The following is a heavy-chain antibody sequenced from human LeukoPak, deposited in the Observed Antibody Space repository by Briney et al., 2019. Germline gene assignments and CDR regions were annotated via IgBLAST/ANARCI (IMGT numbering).Heavy chain of an antibody. J-gene: IGHJ5*02. Sequence: PSETLSLTCTVSGGSISTSNYYWGWIRQPPGKGLEWIGSIYYSGSTYYNPSLKSRVTISVDTSKNQFSLKLSSVTAADTAVYYCARPGGEGPYNWFDPWGQGTLVTVSS. CDR3: ARPGGEGPYNWFDP. D-gene: IGHD2-21*01. V-gene: IGHV4-39*07. CDR1: GGSISTSNYY. CDR2: IYYSGST.